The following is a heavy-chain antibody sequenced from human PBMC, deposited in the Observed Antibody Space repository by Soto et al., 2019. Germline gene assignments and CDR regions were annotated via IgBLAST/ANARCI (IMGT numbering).Heavy chain of an antibody. CDR1: GGSVSSGSYY. J-gene: IGHJ6*02. Sequence: PSETLSLTCTVSGGSVSSGSYYWSWIRQPPGKGLEWIGYIYYSGSTNYNPSLKSRVTISVDTSKNQFSLKLSSVTAADTAVYYCAGGSYCSSTSCPSYYYGMDVWGQGTTVTVSS. CDR3: AGGSYCSSTSCPSYYYGMDV. D-gene: IGHD2-2*01. V-gene: IGHV4-61*01. CDR2: IYYSGST.